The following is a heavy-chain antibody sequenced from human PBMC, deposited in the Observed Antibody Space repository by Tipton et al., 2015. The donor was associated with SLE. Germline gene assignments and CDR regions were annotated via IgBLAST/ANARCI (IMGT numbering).Heavy chain of an antibody. D-gene: IGHD6-6*01. V-gene: IGHV4-38-2*02. Sequence: TLSLTCTVSGYSISSGYYWGWIRQPPGKGLEWIGSIYHSGSTNYNPSLKSRVTISVDTSKNQFSLKLSSVTAADTAVYYCARGRPLSSIAARLDYWGQGTLVTVSS. CDR2: IYHSGST. CDR3: ARGRPLSSIAARLDY. J-gene: IGHJ4*02. CDR1: GYSISSGYY.